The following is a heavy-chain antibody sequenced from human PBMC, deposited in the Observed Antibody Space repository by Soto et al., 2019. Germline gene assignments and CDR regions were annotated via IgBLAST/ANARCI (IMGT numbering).Heavy chain of an antibody. CDR3: TKDGEPL. J-gene: IGHJ3*01. CDR1: GFTFSTYT. CDR2: ISTSGDAT. V-gene: IGHV3-21*01. Sequence: LRLSCATSGFTFSTYTMNWVRQAPGKGLEWVSSISTSGDATYYEDSLRGRFTISRDNARASLYLQMDSLRAGDTAMYYCTKDGEPLWGQGTMVTVSS.